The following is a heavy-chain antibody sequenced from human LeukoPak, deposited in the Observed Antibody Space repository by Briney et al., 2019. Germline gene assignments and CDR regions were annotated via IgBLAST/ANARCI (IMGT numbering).Heavy chain of an antibody. CDR2: ISSSSSTI. V-gene: IGHV3-48*01. CDR1: GFTFSSYS. D-gene: IGHD6-13*01. CDR3: ARDLRRYSSSWYYY. J-gene: IGHJ4*02. Sequence: PGGSLRLSCAASGFTFSSYSMNWVRQAPGKGLEWVSYISSSSSTIYYADSVKGRFTISRDNSKNTLYLQMNSLRAEDTAVYYCARDLRRYSSSWYYYWGQGTLVTVPS.